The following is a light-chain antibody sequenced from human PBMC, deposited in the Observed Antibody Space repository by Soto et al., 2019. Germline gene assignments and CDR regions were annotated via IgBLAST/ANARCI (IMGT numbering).Light chain of an antibody. CDR1: SSDVGGYNY. V-gene: IGLV2-14*01. CDR3: SSYTGSSTLV. J-gene: IGLJ1*01. Sequence: QSVLTQPASVSGAPGPSITISCTGTSSDVGGYNYVSWYQQHPGKAPKLMIYDVSNRPSGVSNRFSGSKSGNTASLTISGLQAEDEADYYCSSYTGSSTLVFGTGTKVTVL. CDR2: DVS.